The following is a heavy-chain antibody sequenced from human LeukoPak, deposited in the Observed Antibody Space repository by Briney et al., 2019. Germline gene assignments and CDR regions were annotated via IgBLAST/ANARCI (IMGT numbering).Heavy chain of an antibody. D-gene: IGHD2-2*01. V-gene: IGHV3-48*04. J-gene: IGHJ4*02. CDR3: ARNLPAADY. CDR2: ISNTGSVI. CDR1: GSTFSSHT. Sequence: EGSLRLSCAASGSTFSSHTMNWVRQAPGKGLEWVSYISNTGSVIYYADSVKGRFTISRDNAKNSLYLQMNSLRAEDTAVYYCARNLPAADYWGQGTLVTVSS.